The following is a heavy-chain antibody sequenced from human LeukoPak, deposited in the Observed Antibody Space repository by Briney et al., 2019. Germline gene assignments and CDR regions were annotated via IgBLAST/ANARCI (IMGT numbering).Heavy chain of an antibody. V-gene: IGHV4-38-2*01. J-gene: IGHJ6*03. CDR3: ARTGFTIFGVVIRRYYYYYMDV. CDR2: IYHSGST. CDR1: GYSISSGYY. D-gene: IGHD3-3*01. Sequence: SETLSFTCAVSGYSISSGYYWGWIRQPPGKGLEWIGSIYHSGSTYYNPSLKSRVTISVDTSKNQFSLKLSSVTAADTAVYYCARTGFTIFGVVIRRYYYYYMDVWGKGTTVTVSS.